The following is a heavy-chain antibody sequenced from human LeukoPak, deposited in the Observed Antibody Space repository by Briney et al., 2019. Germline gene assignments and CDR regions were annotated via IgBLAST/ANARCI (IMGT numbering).Heavy chain of an antibody. CDR1: GYSISSGYY. CDR3: AREAPGVAGWT. Sequence: PSETLSLTCTVSGYSISSGYYWGWIRQPPGKGLEWIGSIYHSGSTYYNPSLKSRVTISVDTSKNQFSLKLSSVTAADTAVYYCAREAPGVAGWTWGQGTLVTVSS. V-gene: IGHV4-38-2*02. CDR2: IYHSGST. D-gene: IGHD6-19*01. J-gene: IGHJ4*02.